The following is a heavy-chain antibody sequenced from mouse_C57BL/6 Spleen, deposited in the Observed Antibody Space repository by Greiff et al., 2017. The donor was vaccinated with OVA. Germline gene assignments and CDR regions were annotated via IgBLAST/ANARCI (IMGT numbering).Heavy chain of an antibody. CDR3: ARGATVVAGYDAMDY. J-gene: IGHJ4*01. CDR2: INPSNGGT. V-gene: IGHV1-53*01. Sequence: QVQLQQSGTELVKPGASVKLSCKASGYTFTSYWMHWVKQRPGQGLEWIGNINPSNGGTNYNEKFKSKATLTVDKSSSTAYMQLSSLTSEDSAVYYCARGATVVAGYDAMDYWGQGTSVTVSS. CDR1: GYTFTSYW. D-gene: IGHD1-1*01.